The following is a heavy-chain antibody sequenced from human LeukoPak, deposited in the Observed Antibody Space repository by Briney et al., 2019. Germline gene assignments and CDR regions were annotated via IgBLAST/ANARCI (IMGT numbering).Heavy chain of an antibody. V-gene: IGHV3-23*01. D-gene: IGHD6-19*01. Sequence: GGSLRLSCAVSGFIFSSSAMSWVRQAPGKGLEWVSAISGGGDDTSYADSARGRFTVSRDNSKNTLYLQMNSLRAEDTAVYYCAKDRSSGWNLGLTGLDYWGQGTLVTVSS. J-gene: IGHJ4*02. CDR2: ISGGGDDT. CDR3: AKDRSSGWNLGLTGLDY. CDR1: GFIFSSSA.